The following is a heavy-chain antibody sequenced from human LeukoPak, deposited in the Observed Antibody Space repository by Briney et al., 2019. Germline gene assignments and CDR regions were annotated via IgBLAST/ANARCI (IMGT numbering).Heavy chain of an antibody. Sequence: GASVKVSCKASGYTFTNYAVNWVRQAPGQGLEWMGWINTNTGNPTYAQGFTGRFVFSLDTSVSTAYLQINSLKAEDTAVYYCARASEMWRQLLLYFFDYWGQGTLVTVSS. J-gene: IGHJ4*02. CDR2: INTNTGNP. CDR1: GYTFTNYA. V-gene: IGHV7-4-1*02. D-gene: IGHD1-26*01. CDR3: ARASEMWRQLLLYFFDY.